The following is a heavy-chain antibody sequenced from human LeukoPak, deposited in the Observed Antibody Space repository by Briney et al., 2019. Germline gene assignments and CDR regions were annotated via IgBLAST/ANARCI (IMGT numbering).Heavy chain of an antibody. CDR3: ARQGDYYDSSGYVDY. Sequence: TSETLSLTCTVSGGSISSGDYYWSWIRQPPGKGLEWIGYIYYSGSTYYNPSLKSRLTISLDTSKNQFSLKLSSVTAADTAVYYCARQGDYYDSSGYVDYWGQGTLVTVSS. J-gene: IGHJ4*02. CDR1: GGSISSGDYY. CDR2: IYYSGST. V-gene: IGHV4-30-4*01. D-gene: IGHD3-22*01.